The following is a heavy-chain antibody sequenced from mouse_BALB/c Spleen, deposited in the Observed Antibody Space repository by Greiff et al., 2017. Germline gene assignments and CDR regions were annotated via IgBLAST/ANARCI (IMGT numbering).Heavy chain of an antibody. CDR3: TTGYGLYAMDY. CDR1: GYTFTSYW. Sequence: LQQPGSELVRPGASVKLSCKASGYTFTSYWMHWVKQRPGQGLEWIGNIYPGSGSTNYDEKFKSKATLTVDTSSSTAYMQLSSLTSEDSAVYYCTTGYGLYAMDYWGQGTSVTVSS. CDR2: IYPGSGST. D-gene: IGHD1-1*01. V-gene: IGHV1S22*01. J-gene: IGHJ4*01.